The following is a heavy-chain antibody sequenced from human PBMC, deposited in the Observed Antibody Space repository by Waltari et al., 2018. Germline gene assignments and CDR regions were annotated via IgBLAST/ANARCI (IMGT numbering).Heavy chain of an antibody. CDR3: ASGGHVDY. CDR2: IKGDGSEN. J-gene: IGHJ4*02. CDR1: GFTFSNFW. V-gene: IGHV3-7*03. Sequence: EVLLVESGGGLVQPGGSLRLSCAASGFTFSNFWMTWVRQAPGKGLEWVANIKGDGSENHYLDSVRGRFTVARDNARNSLYLQMNSLRADDTAVYYWASGGHVDYCGQGTLVTVSS. D-gene: IGHD3-16*01.